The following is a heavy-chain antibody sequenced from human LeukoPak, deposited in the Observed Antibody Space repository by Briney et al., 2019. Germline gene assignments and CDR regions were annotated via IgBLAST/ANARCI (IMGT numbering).Heavy chain of an antibody. CDR1: GGTFSSYA. V-gene: IGHV1-69*13. J-gene: IGHJ4*02. D-gene: IGHD3-3*01. CDR3: ARRRRLRFLEWFYDY. CDR2: IIPIFGTA. Sequence: GASVKVSCKASGGTFSSYAISWVRQAPGQGLEWMGGIIPIFGTANYAQKFQGRVTITADESTSTAYMELSSLRSEDTAVYYCARRRRLRFLEWFYDYWGQGTLVTVSS.